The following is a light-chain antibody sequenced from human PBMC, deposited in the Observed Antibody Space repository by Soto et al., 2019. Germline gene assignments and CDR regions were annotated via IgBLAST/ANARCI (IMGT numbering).Light chain of an antibody. CDR3: QTWGSGSVV. CDR1: SGHSNYA. CDR2: LNSDGSH. J-gene: IGLJ2*01. Sequence: QPVLTQSPSASASLGASVKLTCTLSSGHSNYAIAWHQQQSEKGPRYLMKLNSDGSHSKGDGIPDRFSGSSSGAERYLTISRLQSEDEADYYCQTWGSGSVVFGGGTKLTVL. V-gene: IGLV4-69*01.